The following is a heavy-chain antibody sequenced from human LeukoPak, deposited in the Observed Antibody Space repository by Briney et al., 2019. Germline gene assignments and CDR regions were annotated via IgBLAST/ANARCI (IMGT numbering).Heavy chain of an antibody. J-gene: IGHJ3*02. D-gene: IGHD3-9*01. CDR2: INAGNGNT. CDR1: GYTFTSYA. V-gene: IGHV1-3*03. Sequence: GASVKVSCKASGYTFTSYAMHWVRRAPGQRLEWMGWINAGNGNTKYAQEFQGRVTITRDTSASTAYMELSSLRSEDTAVYYCARGQARLRYNAFDIWGQGTMVTVSS. CDR3: ARGQARLRYNAFDI.